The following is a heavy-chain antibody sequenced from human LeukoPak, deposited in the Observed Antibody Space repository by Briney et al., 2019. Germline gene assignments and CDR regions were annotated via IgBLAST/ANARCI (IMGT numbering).Heavy chain of an antibody. J-gene: IGHJ4*02. D-gene: IGHD3-10*01. CDR2: INTNTGNP. Sequence: ASVKVSCKASGYTFTSYAMNWVRQAPGQGLEWMGWINTNTGNPTYAQGFTGRFVFSLDTSVSTAYLQISSLKAEDTAVYYCARIPIGSGSYAIDYWGQGTLVTVSS. CDR3: ARIPIGSGSYAIDY. CDR1: GYTFTSYA. V-gene: IGHV7-4-1*02.